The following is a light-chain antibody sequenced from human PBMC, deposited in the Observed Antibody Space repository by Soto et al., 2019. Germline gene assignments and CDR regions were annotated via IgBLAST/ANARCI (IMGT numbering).Light chain of an antibody. CDR3: QTWSTDIRV. CDR1: SGHNSYA. V-gene: IGLV4-69*01. Sequence: QSVLTQPPSASASLGASVKLTCTLSSGHNSYAIAWHQQQPEKGPRYLMKLNSDGSHSKGEGIPDRFSGSSSGAERYLTISSLQSEDEADYYCQTWSTDIRVFGGGTQLTVL. J-gene: IGLJ3*02. CDR2: LNSDGSH.